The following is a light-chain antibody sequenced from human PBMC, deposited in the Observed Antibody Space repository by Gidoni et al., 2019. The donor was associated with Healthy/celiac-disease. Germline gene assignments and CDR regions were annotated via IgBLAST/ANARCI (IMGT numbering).Light chain of an antibody. CDR2: WAS. V-gene: IGKV4-1*01. CDR3: QQYYSTPCT. CDR1: QRVLYSSNNKNY. Sequence: DIVMTQSPDSLAVSLGERATINCKSSQRVLYSSNNKNYLAWYQQKPGQPPKLLIYWASTRESGVPDRFSGSGSETDFTLTISSLQAEDGAVYYCQQYYSTPCTFGQXTKLEIK. J-gene: IGKJ2*02.